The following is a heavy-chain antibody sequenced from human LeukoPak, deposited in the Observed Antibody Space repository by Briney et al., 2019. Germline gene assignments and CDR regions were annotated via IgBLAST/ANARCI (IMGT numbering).Heavy chain of an antibody. D-gene: IGHD3-10*01. CDR2: IYTSGST. V-gene: IGHV4-4*07. Sequence: SETLSLTCTVSGGSISSHYWSWIRQPAGKGLEWIGRIYTSGSTNYNPSLKSRVTMSVDTSKNQFSLKLSSVTAADTAVYYCARTNLGVETFGFDPWGQGTLVTVSS. J-gene: IGHJ5*02. CDR3: ARTNLGVETFGFDP. CDR1: GGSISSHY.